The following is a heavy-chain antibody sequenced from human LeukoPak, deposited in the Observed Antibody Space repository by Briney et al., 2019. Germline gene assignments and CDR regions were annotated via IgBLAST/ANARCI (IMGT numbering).Heavy chain of an antibody. J-gene: IGHJ4*02. CDR3: ARVSHGYGGNPLDY. V-gene: IGHV4-34*01. Sequence: SETLSLTCAVYGGSFSGYYWSWIRQPPGKGLEWIGEINHSGSTNYNPSLNSRVTISVDTSKNQFSLKLSSVTAGDMAVYYCARVSHGYGGNPLDYWGQGTLVTVSS. D-gene: IGHD4-23*01. CDR1: GGSFSGYY. CDR2: INHSGST.